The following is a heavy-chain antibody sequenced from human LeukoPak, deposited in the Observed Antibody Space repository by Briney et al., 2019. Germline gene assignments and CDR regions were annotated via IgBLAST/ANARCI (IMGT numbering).Heavy chain of an antibody. D-gene: IGHD3-10*01. CDR1: GGSISSSSYY. CDR3: ARRVLLWFGERQGPNWFDP. CDR2: IYYSGST. J-gene: IGHJ5*02. Sequence: PSETLSLTCTVSGGSISSSSYYWGWIRQPPGKGLEWIGSIYYSGSTYYNPSLKSRVTISVDTSKNQFSLKLSSVTAADTAVYYCARRVLLWFGERQGPNWFDPWGQGTLVTVSS. V-gene: IGHV4-39*01.